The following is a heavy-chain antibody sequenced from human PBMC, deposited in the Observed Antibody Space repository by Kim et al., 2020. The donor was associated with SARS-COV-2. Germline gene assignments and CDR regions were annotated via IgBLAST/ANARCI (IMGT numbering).Heavy chain of an antibody. D-gene: IGHD3-22*01. CDR2: ISYDGSKK. V-gene: IGHV3-30*18. J-gene: IGHJ6*01. CDR1: GFTFSSYG. CDR3: AKDQADYASSCYY. Sequence: GGSLRLSCAASGFTFSSYGMHWVRQAPGKGLEWVAVISYDGSKKYYAYSVNGRFTITSDTNKNPLFLQMNILTAEDTAEYYCAKDQADYASSCYY.